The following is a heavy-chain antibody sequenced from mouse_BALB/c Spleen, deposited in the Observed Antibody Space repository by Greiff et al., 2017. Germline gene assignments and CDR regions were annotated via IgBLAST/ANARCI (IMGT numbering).Heavy chain of an antibody. CDR2: ISDGGSYT. Sequence: EVKLEESGGGLVKPGGSLKLSCAASGFTFSDYYMYWVRQTPEKRLEWVATISDGGSYTYYPDSVKGRFTISRDNAKNNLYLQMSSLKSEDTAMYYCARDEAMDYWGQGTSVTVSS. CDR3: ARDEAMDY. J-gene: IGHJ4*01. V-gene: IGHV5-4*02. CDR1: GFTFSDYY.